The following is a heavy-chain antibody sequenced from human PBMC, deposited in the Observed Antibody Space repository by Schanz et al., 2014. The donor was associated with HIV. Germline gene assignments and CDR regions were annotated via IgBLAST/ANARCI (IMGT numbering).Heavy chain of an antibody. J-gene: IGHJ2*01. Sequence: QVQLVESGGGVVQPGRSLRLSCVASGFTFGSYGMHWARQTPDKGLEWLGVMSYDGSNKHYADSVKGRFTVSRDNTKNTLYLQMNSLTPEDTAVYYCARVNDKGWGYCSSTSCLFWYFDLWGRGTLVTVSS. D-gene: IGHD2-2*01. CDR3: ARVNDKGWGYCSSTSCLFWYFDL. CDR2: MSYDGSNK. CDR1: GFTFGSYG. V-gene: IGHV3-30*03.